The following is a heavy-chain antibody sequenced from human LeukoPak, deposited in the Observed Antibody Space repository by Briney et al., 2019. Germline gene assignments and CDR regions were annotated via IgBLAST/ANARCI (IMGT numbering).Heavy chain of an antibody. CDR1: GYTFTSHG. CDR3: ARGRRIAAAGFFNWFDP. Sequence: ASVKVSCKASGYTFTSHGISWVRQAPGQGLEWMGWISAYNGNTNYAQKLQGRVTMTTDTSTSTAYMELRSLRSDDTAVYYCARGRRIAAAGFFNWFDPWGQGTLVTVSS. CDR2: ISAYNGNT. V-gene: IGHV1-18*01. J-gene: IGHJ5*02. D-gene: IGHD6-13*01.